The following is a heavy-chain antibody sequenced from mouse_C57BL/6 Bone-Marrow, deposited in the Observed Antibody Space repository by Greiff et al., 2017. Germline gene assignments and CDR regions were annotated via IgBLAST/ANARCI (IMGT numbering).Heavy chain of an antibody. J-gene: IGHJ2*01. CDR1: GFTFSSYA. Sequence: EVQRVESGGGLVKPGGSLKLSCAASGFTFSSYAMSWVRQTPEKRLEWVATISDGGSYTYYPDNVKGRFTISRDNAKNNLYLQMSHLKSEDTAMYYCARKDYDYASYYFDDWGQGTTLTVSS. V-gene: IGHV5-4*01. CDR3: ARKDYDYASYYFDD. D-gene: IGHD2-4*01. CDR2: ISDGGSYT.